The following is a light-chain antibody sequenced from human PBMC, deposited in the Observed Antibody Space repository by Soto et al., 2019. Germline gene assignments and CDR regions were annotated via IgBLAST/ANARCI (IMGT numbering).Light chain of an antibody. V-gene: IGKV3-15*01. CDR2: AAS. CDR3: QQYDNWRRT. Sequence: EIVMTQSPATLSVSPGERATLSCRASQSVSSNVAWYQQRPGQAPRLLMYAASTRATGMPARFTASGSGTEFTLTISSLQSEDFGVYYCQQYDNWRRTFGQGTKVDIK. J-gene: IGKJ1*01. CDR1: QSVSSN.